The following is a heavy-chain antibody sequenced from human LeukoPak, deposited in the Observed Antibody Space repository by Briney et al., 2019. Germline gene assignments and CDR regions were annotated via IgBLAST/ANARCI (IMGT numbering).Heavy chain of an antibody. CDR1: GGTFSSYA. V-gene: IGHV1-46*01. D-gene: IGHD3-22*01. Sequence: GASVKVSCKASGGTFSSYAISWVRQAPGQGLEWMGIINPSGGSTSYAQKFQGRVTMTRDTSTSTVYMELSSLRSEDTAVYYCARGLYYYDSSGYGYWGQGTLVTVSS. CDR2: INPSGGST. CDR3: ARGLYYYDSSGYGY. J-gene: IGHJ4*02.